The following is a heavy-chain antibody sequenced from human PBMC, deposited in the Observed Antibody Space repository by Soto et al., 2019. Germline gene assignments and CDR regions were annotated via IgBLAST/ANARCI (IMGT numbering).Heavy chain of an antibody. D-gene: IGHD2-15*01. J-gene: IGHJ4*01. CDR2: INYDGST. CDR3: ATLQAGAGGRGC. V-gene: IGHV4-31*03. Sequence: SETLFLTCTVSGSFISNGGYHWNWVRQHPGKGLEWIGFINYDGSTYYNPSLKSRLTMTVDTSKNQFSLKLTSVTAADTAVYFCATLQAGAGGRGCWGPGTLVTV. CDR1: GSFISNGGYH.